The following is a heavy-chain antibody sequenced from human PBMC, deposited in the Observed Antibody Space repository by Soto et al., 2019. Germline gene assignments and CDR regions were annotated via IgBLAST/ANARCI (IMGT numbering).Heavy chain of an antibody. V-gene: IGHV3-33*01. CDR2: IWYDGSNK. D-gene: IGHD6-19*01. CDR1: GFTFSSYG. CDR3: ARAHVDFSSGWTSFFDY. J-gene: IGHJ4*02. Sequence: GGSLRLSCAASGFTFSSYGMHWVRQAPGKGLEWVAVIWYDGSNKYYADSVKGRFTISRDNSKNTLYLQMNSLRAEDTAVYYCARAHVDFSSGWTSFFDYWGQGTLVTVSS.